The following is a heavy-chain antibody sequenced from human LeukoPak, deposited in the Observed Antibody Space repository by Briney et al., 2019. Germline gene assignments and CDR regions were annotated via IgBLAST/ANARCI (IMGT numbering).Heavy chain of an antibody. CDR2: IKKEGSDK. J-gene: IGHJ6*02. Sequence: GDSLRLSCAASGFTFTKYWMTWVRQAPGKGLEWVGNIKKEGSDKNYMDSVKGRFTISRDNTKNSVYLQMNSLRAEDTAVYYCARDERRSMVRGAREGMDAWGQGTTVTVSS. CDR3: ARDERRSMVRGAREGMDA. CDR1: GFTFTKYW. V-gene: IGHV3-7*03. D-gene: IGHD3-10*01.